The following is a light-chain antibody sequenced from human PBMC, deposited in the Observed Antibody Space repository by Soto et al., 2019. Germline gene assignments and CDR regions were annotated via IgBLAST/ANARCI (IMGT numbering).Light chain of an antibody. CDR3: QTWGTGIVV. Sequence: QPVLTQSPSASASLGASVKLTCTLSSGHSSYAIAWHQQQPEKGPGYLMKLNSDGSHSKGDGIPDRFSGSSSGAERYLTISSLQSEDEADYYCQTWGTGIVVFGGGTKVTVL. CDR2: LNSDGSH. V-gene: IGLV4-69*01. J-gene: IGLJ2*01. CDR1: SGHSSYA.